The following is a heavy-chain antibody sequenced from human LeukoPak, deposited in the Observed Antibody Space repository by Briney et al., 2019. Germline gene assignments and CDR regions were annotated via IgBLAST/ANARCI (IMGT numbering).Heavy chain of an antibody. J-gene: IGHJ4*02. CDR3: ARRVRIAAAGTPYFDY. CDR2: INWNGGST. Sequence: GGSLRLSCAASGFTFDDYGMSWVRQAPGKGLEWVSGINWNGGSTGYADSVKGRFTISRDNAKNSLYLQMNSLRAEDTALYYCARRVRIAAAGTPYFDYWGQGTLVTVSS. CDR1: GFTFDDYG. V-gene: IGHV3-20*04. D-gene: IGHD6-13*01.